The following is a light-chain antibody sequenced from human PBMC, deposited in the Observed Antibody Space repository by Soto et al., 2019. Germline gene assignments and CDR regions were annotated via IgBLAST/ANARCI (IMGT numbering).Light chain of an antibody. J-gene: IGKJ1*01. CDR2: DAS. Sequence: DIQMTQSPSTLSASVGDRVTSTCRASQSISSWLAWYQQKPGKAPKLLIYDASSLESGVPSRFSGSGSGTEFTLTISSLQPDDFATYYCQQYNSYPRPFGQGTKVEIK. V-gene: IGKV1-5*01. CDR1: QSISSW. CDR3: QQYNSYPRP.